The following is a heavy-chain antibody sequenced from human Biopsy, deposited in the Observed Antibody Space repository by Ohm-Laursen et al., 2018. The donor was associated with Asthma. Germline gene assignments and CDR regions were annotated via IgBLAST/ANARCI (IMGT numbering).Heavy chain of an antibody. CDR1: GFTFSSYW. Sequence: SLRLSCAAPGFTFSSYWMSWVRQAPGKGLEWVANIKQDGSEKYYVDSVKGRFTISRDNAKNSLYLQMNSLRAEDTAIYFCARVLESSDRGPFYFFALDVWGQGTTVAVS. CDR3: ARVLESSDRGPFYFFALDV. D-gene: IGHD6-25*01. V-gene: IGHV3-7*04. J-gene: IGHJ6*02. CDR2: IKQDGSEK.